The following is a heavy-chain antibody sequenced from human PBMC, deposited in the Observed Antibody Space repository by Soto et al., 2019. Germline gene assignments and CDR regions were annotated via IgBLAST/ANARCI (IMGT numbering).Heavy chain of an antibody. D-gene: IGHD2-2*01. Sequence: PGGSLRLSCAASGFTSSSYGMHWVRQAPGKGLEWVAVISYDGSNKYYADSVKGRFTISRDNSKNTLYLQMNSLRAEDTAVYYCAKDTAAVVVPAASNWFDPWGQGTLVTVSS. J-gene: IGHJ5*02. CDR1: GFTSSSYG. V-gene: IGHV3-30*18. CDR3: AKDTAAVVVPAASNWFDP. CDR2: ISYDGSNK.